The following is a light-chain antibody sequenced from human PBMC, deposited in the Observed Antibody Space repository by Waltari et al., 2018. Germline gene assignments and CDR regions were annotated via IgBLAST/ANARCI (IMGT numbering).Light chain of an antibody. CDR2: HHY. J-gene: IGLJ2*01. CDR3: QAWVSRTVV. Sequence: SYELTQPHSVSVSPGQTATITCSGDRVPDTYVWWYQQRPGQSPMLVIFHHYQRPSGIPERFGGSSSGNTATLTIREAQTMDEADYYCQAWVSRTVVFGGGTKLTVL. CDR1: RVPDTY. V-gene: IGLV3-1*01.